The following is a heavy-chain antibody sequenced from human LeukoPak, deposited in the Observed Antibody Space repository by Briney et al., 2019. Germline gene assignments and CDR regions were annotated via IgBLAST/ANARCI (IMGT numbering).Heavy chain of an antibody. CDR1: RFTLSSYW. CDR3: VRIRYDSSGYDY. Sequence: GGSLRLSCAVSRFTLSSYWMGWVRQAPGKGLEWVANIKQDGSEKYYVDSVKGRFTISRDNAKNSLYLQMNSLRAEDTAVYYCVRIRYDSSGYDYWGQGTLVTVSS. CDR2: IKQDGSEK. J-gene: IGHJ4*02. V-gene: IGHV3-7*01. D-gene: IGHD3-22*01.